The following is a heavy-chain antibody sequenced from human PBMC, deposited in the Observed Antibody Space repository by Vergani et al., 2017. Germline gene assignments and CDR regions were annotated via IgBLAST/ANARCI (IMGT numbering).Heavy chain of an antibody. D-gene: IGHD1-14*01. CDR1: GGTFSSYA. J-gene: IGHJ6*02. CDR3: ARCHREYYYYYGMDV. CDR2: IIPIVGTA. Sequence: QVQLVQSGAEVKKPGSSVKVSCKASGGTFSSYAISWVRQAPGQGLEWMGGIIPIVGTANYAQKFQGRFTITADKSTSTAYMELSSLRSEDTAVYYCARCHREYYYYYGMDVWGQGTTVTVSS. V-gene: IGHV1-69*06.